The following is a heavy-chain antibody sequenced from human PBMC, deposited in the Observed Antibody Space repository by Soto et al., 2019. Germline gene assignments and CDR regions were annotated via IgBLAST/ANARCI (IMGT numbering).Heavy chain of an antibody. V-gene: IGHV3-30-3*01. D-gene: IGHD6-13*01. CDR2: ISYDGSNK. Sequence: QVQLVESGGGVVQPGRSLRLSCAASGFTFSSYAMHWVRQAPGKGLEWVAVISYDGSNKYYADSVKGRFTISRDNSKNTLYLQMNSLRAEDTAVYYCARGSIAAHPSYYYYYYGMDVWGQGTTVTVSS. J-gene: IGHJ6*02. CDR1: GFTFSSYA. CDR3: ARGSIAAHPSYYYYYYGMDV.